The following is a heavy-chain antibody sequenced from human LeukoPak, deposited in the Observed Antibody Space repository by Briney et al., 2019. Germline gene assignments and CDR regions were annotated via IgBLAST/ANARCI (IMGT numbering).Heavy chain of an antibody. CDR3: ARHVTGYFDL. J-gene: IGHJ2*01. Sequence: SQTLSLTCTVSGGSISSGSYYWSWIRQPAGKGLEWIGRIYTSGSTNYNPSLKSRVTISVDTSKNQFSLKLSSVTAADTAVYYCARHVTGYFDLWGRGTLVTVSS. D-gene: IGHD2/OR15-2a*01. CDR1: GGSISSGSYY. CDR2: IYTSGST. V-gene: IGHV4-61*02.